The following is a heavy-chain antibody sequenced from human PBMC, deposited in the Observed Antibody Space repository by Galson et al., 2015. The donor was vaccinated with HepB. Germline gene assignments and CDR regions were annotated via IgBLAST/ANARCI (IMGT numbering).Heavy chain of an antibody. J-gene: IGHJ4*02. CDR2: ISGSGSST. Sequence: SLRLSCAAPGLIFSSFAMSWVRQAPGKGLEWVSLISGSGSSTYYGDSVKGRFTISRDNSKNTVYLQMNSLRGEDTAVYYCAKGSGGTYGSYFDYWGQGTLVTVSS. V-gene: IGHV3-23*01. D-gene: IGHD1-26*01. CDR1: GLIFSSFA. CDR3: AKGSGGTYGSYFDY.